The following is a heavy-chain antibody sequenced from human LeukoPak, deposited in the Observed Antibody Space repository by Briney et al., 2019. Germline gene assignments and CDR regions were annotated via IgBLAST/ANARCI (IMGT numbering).Heavy chain of an antibody. CDR3: ARGTDAEADVDTAIGC. CDR2: INHSGST. V-gene: IGHV4-34*01. Sequence: SETLSLTCAVYGGSFSGYYWSWLRQPPGKGLEWIGEINHSGSTNYNPSLKSRVTISVDTSKNQFSLKLSSVTAADTAVYYCARGTDAEADVDTAIGCWGQGTLVTVSS. CDR1: GGSFSGYY. D-gene: IGHD5-18*01. J-gene: IGHJ4*02.